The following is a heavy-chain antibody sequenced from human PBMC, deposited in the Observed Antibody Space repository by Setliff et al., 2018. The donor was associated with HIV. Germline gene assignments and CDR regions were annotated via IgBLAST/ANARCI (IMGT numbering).Heavy chain of an antibody. V-gene: IGHV4-39*07. J-gene: IGHJ4*02. Sequence: PSETLSLTCVVSGVSISRGDYYWGWFRQPPGKGLEWIGSIYYSGSTFYNPSLRSRVTISTDMSKNQFSLRLSSVTAADTAVYYCARGPQSYGDYSWWGRGTLVTVSS. CDR2: IYYSGST. D-gene: IGHD4-17*01. CDR1: GVSISRGDYY. CDR3: ARGPQSYGDYSW.